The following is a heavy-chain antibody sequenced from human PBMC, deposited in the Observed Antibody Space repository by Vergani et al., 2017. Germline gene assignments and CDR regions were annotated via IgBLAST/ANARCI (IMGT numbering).Heavy chain of an antibody. CDR1: GFTFSSYA. CDR3: AKETYYYDSSGYYPIDY. V-gene: IGHV3-23*01. CDR2: ISGSGGST. J-gene: IGHJ4*02. D-gene: IGHD3-22*01. Sequence: EVQLLESGGGLVQPGGSLRLSCAASGFTFSSYAMSWVRQAPGKGLEWVSAISGSGGSTYNADSVKGRFTISRDNSKNTLYLQMNSLRAEDTAVYYCAKETYYYDSSGYYPIDYWGQGTLVTVSS.